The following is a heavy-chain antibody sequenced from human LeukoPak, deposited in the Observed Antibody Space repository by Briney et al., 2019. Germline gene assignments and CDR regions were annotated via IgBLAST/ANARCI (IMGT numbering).Heavy chain of an antibody. J-gene: IGHJ4*02. Sequence: ASVKVSCKASGGTFSSYAISWVRQAPGQGLEWMGRIIPILGIANYAQKFQGRVTITADKSTSTAYMELSSLRSEDTAVYYCAWTYYSDSSGYGQLDYWGQGTLVTVSS. D-gene: IGHD3-22*01. CDR1: GGTFSSYA. CDR3: AWTYYSDSSGYGQLDY. V-gene: IGHV1-69*04. CDR2: IIPILGIA.